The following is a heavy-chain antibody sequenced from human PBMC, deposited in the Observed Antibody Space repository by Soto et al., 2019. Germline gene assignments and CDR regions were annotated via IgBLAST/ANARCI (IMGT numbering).Heavy chain of an antibody. CDR2: TDYRGNT. V-gene: IGHV4-59*08. CDR1: SDSISSYY. J-gene: IGHJ4*02. D-gene: IGHD6-19*01. Sequence: HVQLQESGPGLVRPSETLSLTCTVSSDSISSYYWSWIRQPPGKGLEWIGYTDYRGNTNYNPSPKRRVTVSGETSKNQFPLRLSSVTAADTAVYYWARAVGDRLYYLDYWGQGALVTVSS. CDR3: ARAVGDRLYYLDY.